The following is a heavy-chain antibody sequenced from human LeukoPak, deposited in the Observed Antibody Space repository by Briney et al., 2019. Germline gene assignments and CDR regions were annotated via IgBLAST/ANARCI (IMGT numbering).Heavy chain of an antibody. CDR2: ISGTDDAT. J-gene: IGHJ4*02. V-gene: IGHV3-23*01. CDR3: AKDRGRSSGCYPFGGLSN. Sequence: GGSLRLSCEASGFKFSTFAMSWVRQAPGKGLEWVSAISGTDDATYVAAAVKGRFTISRDNSKNTLYLQMNSLTVEDKAVYHCAKDRGRSSGCYPFGGLSNWGQGDVVGVSS. D-gene: IGHD6-19*01. CDR1: GFKFSTFA.